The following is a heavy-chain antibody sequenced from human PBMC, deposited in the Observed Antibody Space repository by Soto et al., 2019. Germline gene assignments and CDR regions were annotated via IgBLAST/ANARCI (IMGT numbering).Heavy chain of an antibody. J-gene: IGHJ6*02. V-gene: IGHV4-4*07. CDR1: GGSISSCY. CDR3: ASVRDIRMSYYAMDV. Sequence: SETLSLTCTVSGGSISSCYWSWSRQPAGKGLEWIGRIYTSGSTNYNPSLKSRVTMSVDTSKNQFSLKLSSVTAADTAVYYCASVRDIRMSYYAMDVCCQGITVTVSS. CDR2: IYTSGST.